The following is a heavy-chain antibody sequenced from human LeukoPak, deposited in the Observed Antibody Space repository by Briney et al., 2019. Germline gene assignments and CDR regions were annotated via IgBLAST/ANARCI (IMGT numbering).Heavy chain of an antibody. Sequence: SETLSLTCTVSGYSISRGYYWGWIRQPPGKGLEWIGSIYHSGSTLYNPSLKSRVTISVDTSKNQFSLQLSSVTYADTAVYYCARVYWSYYYYMDVWGKGTTVTVSS. V-gene: IGHV4-38-2*02. CDR2: IYHSGST. CDR3: ARVYWSYYYYMDV. D-gene: IGHD2-8*02. CDR1: GYSISRGYY. J-gene: IGHJ6*03.